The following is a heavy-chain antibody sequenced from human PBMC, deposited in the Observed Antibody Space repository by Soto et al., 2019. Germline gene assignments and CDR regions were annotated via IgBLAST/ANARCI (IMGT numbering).Heavy chain of an antibody. CDR3: ARDILTTCSSTSCYDSPGDYYYYGMDV. CDR1: GYTFTSYG. CDR2: ISAYNGNT. Sequence: ASVKVSCTASGYTFTSYGISWVRQAPGQGLEWMGWISAYNGNTNYAQKLQGRVTMTTDTSTSTAYMELRSLRSDDTAVYYCARDILTTCSSTSCYDSPGDYYYYGMDVWGQGTTVTVSS. V-gene: IGHV1-18*01. D-gene: IGHD2-2*01. J-gene: IGHJ6*02.